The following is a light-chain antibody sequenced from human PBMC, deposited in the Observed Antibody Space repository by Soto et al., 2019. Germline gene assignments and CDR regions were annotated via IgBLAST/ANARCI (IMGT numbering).Light chain of an antibody. CDR1: QSVGSSY. J-gene: IGKJ1*01. CDR2: GTS. V-gene: IGKV3-20*01. Sequence: EVVLTQSPGPLSLSPGERATLSCRASQSVGSSYLAWYQQKPGQAPRVLIYGTSSRATGIPDRFSGSGSETDFTLTISSLEPEDFAVYYCQQCGNSPPWTFGQGTKVDIK. CDR3: QQCGNSPPWT.